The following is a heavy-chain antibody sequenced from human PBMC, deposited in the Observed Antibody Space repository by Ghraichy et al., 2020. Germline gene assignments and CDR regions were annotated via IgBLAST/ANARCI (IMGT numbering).Heavy chain of an antibody. D-gene: IGHD6-19*01. V-gene: IGHV4-59*01. J-gene: IGHJ3*02. CDR1: GGSISSYY. Sequence: SETLSLTCTVSGGSISSYYWSWIRQPPGKGLEWIGYIYYSGSTNYNPSLKSRVTISVDTSKNQFSLKLSSVTAADTAVYYCAGWAAGGWYAVGAFDIWGQGTMVTVSS. CDR3: AGWAAGGWYAVGAFDI. CDR2: IYYSGST.